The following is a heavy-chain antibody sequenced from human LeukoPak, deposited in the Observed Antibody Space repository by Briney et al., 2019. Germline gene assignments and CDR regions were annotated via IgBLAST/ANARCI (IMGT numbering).Heavy chain of an antibody. CDR1: GGSISSSSYY. Sequence: SETLSLTCTVSGGSISSSSYYWGWIRQPPGKGLEWIGTIYYSGSTYYNPSLKSRVTISVDTSKNQFSLKVSSVTAADTAVYYCARISRYRSNWSIDYWGQGTLVTVSS. V-gene: IGHV4-39*01. CDR2: IYYSGST. D-gene: IGHD6-13*01. CDR3: ARISRYRSNWSIDY. J-gene: IGHJ4*02.